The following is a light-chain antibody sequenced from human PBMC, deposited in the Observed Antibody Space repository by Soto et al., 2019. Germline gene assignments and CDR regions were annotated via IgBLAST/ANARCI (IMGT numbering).Light chain of an antibody. V-gene: IGKV1-9*01. J-gene: IGKJ2*01. CDR3: QQLNSRPYT. CDR2: VAS. CDR1: QDISLY. Sequence: IQLTQSPSSLSASVGDRVTITCRASQDISLYSAWYQQKPGKAPKLLIYVASTLQSGVPSRFSGSVSGTDFTLTISSLQPEDFATYYGQQLNSRPYTFGQGTKLEIK.